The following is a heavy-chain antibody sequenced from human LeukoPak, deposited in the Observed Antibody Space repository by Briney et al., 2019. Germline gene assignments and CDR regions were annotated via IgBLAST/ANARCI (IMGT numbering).Heavy chain of an antibody. CDR2: ISYDGSNK. J-gene: IGHJ3*02. D-gene: IGHD1-26*01. Sequence: PGRSLRLSCAASGSTFSSYAMHWVRQAPGKGLEWVAVISYDGSNKYYADSVKGRFTISRDNSKNTLYLQMNSLRAEDTAVYYCAKDTRKWETLYPPPDAFDIWGQGTMVTVSS. V-gene: IGHV3-30-3*01. CDR1: GSTFSSYA. CDR3: AKDTRKWETLYPPPDAFDI.